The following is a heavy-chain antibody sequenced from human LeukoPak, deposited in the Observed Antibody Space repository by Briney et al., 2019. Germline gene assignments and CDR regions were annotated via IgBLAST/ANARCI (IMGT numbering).Heavy chain of an antibody. J-gene: IGHJ4*02. CDR3: ARLTVTEYYDSSGYYSY. CDR2: IIPILGIA. CDR1: GGTFSSYA. Sequence: AASVKVSCKASGGTFSSYAISWVRQAPGQGLEWMGRIIPILGIANYAQKLQGRVTMTTDTSTSTAYMELRSLRSDDTAVYYCARLTVTEYYDSSGYYSYWGQGTLVTVSS. D-gene: IGHD3-22*01. V-gene: IGHV1-69*04.